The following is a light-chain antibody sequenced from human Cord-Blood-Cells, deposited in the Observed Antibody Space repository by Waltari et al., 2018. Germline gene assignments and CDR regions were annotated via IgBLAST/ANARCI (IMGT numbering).Light chain of an antibody. CDR3: QQSYSTPIT. J-gene: IGKJ5*01. CDR2: AAS. V-gene: IGKV1-39*01. CDR1: QSISSY. Sequence: DIQMTQSPSSLSASVAGRVTITCRASQSISSYLNWYQQKPGKAPKLLIYAASSLQSGVPSRFSGSGSGTDFTLTISSLQPEDFATYYCQQSYSTPITFGQGTRLEIK.